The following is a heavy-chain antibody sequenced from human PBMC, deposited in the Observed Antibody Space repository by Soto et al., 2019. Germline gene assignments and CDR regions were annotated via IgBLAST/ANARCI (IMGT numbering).Heavy chain of an antibody. CDR3: ARDMLSVGPRANDDFDV. Sequence: QVQLVQSGAEVRNPGASVNISCRASGFSFSDNLINWVHQAPGQGLEWLGWINPDNGNTRYSETFKGRVTISRHSAASIANGEVSDLTSEDTTVYYCARDMLSVGPRANDDFDVWGQGTMVTVSS. CDR1: GFSFSDNL. J-gene: IGHJ3*01. V-gene: IGHV1-3*01. CDR2: INPDNGNT. D-gene: IGHD2-8*01.